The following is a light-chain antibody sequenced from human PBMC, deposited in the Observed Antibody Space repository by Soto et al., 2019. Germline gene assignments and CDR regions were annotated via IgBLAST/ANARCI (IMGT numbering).Light chain of an antibody. CDR2: AAS. V-gene: IGKV1-8*01. Sequence: AIRMTQSPSSFSASTGDRVTITCRASQGISSYLAWYQQKPRKAPKLLIYAASTFQSGVPSRFSGSGSGTDFTLTISCLQSEDFATYYCKQYYSYPFTFGPGTKVDIQ. CDR1: QGISSY. CDR3: KQYYSYPFT. J-gene: IGKJ3*01.